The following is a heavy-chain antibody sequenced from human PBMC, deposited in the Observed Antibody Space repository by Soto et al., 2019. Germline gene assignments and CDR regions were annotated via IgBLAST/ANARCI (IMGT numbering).Heavy chain of an antibody. V-gene: IGHV4-59*08. Sequence: PSETRSVSLSGSGGSMRRCDWSGIRQPPGKGLEWIAYVYHSGSTNYNPSLKSRTTISIDTSKSQVSLRLSSVTAADTAVYYCARGFYDRAAYSNPFANWGQGTLVTVS. CDR3: ARGFYDRAAYSNPFAN. J-gene: IGHJ4*02. CDR2: VYHSGST. CDR1: GGSMRRCD. D-gene: IGHD3-16*01.